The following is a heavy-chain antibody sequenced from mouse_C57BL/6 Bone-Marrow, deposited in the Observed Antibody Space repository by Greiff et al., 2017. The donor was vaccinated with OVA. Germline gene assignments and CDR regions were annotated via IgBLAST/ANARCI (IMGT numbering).Heavy chain of an antibody. CDR2: ISYSGST. V-gene: IGHV3-8*01. J-gene: IGHJ1*03. CDR1: GYSITSDY. Sequence: EVHLVESGPGLAKPSQTLSLTCSVTGYSITSDYWNWIRQFPGNKLEYMGYISYSGSTYYNPSLKSRISITRDTSKNQYYLQLNSVTTEDTATYYCARSPYYSNYEGYFDVWGTGTTVTVSS. CDR3: ARSPYYSNYEGYFDV. D-gene: IGHD2-5*01.